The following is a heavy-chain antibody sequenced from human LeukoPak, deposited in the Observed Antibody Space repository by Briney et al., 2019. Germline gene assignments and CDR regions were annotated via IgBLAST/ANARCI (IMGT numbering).Heavy chain of an antibody. J-gene: IGHJ4*02. D-gene: IGHD2-21*01. CDR1: GFTFTSYC. Sequence: GESLKIFCKGSGFTFTSYCIAWVRQMPGKGLEYMGIIYPTDSDTRYSPSFQGQVTISADRSISTAYLQWNTLKASDTAMYYCARGVNRANDFWGQGTLVTVSS. V-gene: IGHV5-51*01. CDR2: IYPTDSDT. CDR3: ARGVNRANDF.